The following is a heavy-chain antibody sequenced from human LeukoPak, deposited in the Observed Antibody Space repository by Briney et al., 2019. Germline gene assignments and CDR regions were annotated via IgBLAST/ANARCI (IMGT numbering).Heavy chain of an antibody. Sequence: ASVKVSCKASGYTLTSYAMHWVRQAPGQRLEWMGWINAGNGNTKYSQKFQGRVTITRVTSASTAYMELSSLRSEDTAVYYCARGLTVTTYYFDYWGQGILVTVSS. D-gene: IGHD4-17*01. J-gene: IGHJ4*02. CDR1: GYTLTSYA. CDR3: ARGLTVTTYYFDY. CDR2: INAGNGNT. V-gene: IGHV1-3*01.